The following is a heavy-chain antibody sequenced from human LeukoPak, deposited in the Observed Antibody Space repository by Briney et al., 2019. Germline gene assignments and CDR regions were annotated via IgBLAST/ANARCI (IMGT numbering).Heavy chain of an antibody. Sequence: ASVKVSCKASEYTFTGYFIHWGRQAPGQGLEWMGWINPSSGGTNYAQNFQGRVTMTRDTSLSTAYMELSRLRSDDTAVYFCARGRDYEVFAYWGQGTLVTVSS. CDR3: ARGRDYEVFAY. J-gene: IGHJ4*02. CDR1: EYTFTGYF. D-gene: IGHD4-17*01. V-gene: IGHV1-2*02. CDR2: INPSSGGT.